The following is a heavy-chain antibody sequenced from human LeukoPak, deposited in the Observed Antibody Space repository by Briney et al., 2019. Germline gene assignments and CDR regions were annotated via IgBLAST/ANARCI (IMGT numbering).Heavy chain of an antibody. J-gene: IGHJ4*02. V-gene: IGHV7-4-1*02. CDR2: IITDTGNP. CDR3: AREVLRHDY. CDR1: GYTLTQHS. Sequence: GASVKVSCKASGYTLTQHSMNWVRQAPGQGLEWMGWIITDTGNPTHAQGFTGRFVFSVDTSVNTAYLQISSLKAEDTAVYYCAREVLRHDYWGQGTLVTVSS. D-gene: IGHD3-10*01.